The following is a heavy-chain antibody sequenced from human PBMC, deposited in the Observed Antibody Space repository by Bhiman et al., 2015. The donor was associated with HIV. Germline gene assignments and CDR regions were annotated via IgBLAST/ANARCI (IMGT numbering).Heavy chain of an antibody. V-gene: IGHV3-7*01. D-gene: IGHD6-13*01. J-gene: IGHJ6*02. CDR1: GFTFSSYW. CDR3: ARERAAGYYGMDV. Sequence: EVQLVESGGGLVQPGGSLRLSCAASGFTFSSYWMSWVRQAPGKGLEWVANIKQDGSEKYYVDSVKGRFTISRDNAKNSLYLQMNSLRAEDTAVYYCARERAAGYYGMDVWGQGTTVTVSS. CDR2: IKQDGSEK.